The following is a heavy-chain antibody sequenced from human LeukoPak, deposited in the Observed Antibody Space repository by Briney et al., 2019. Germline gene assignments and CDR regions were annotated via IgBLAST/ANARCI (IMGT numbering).Heavy chain of an antibody. Sequence: SLRLSCAASGFTFTSYSMNWVRQAPGKGLEWVGLVSSKVHDSTPQHASSVKVRLTITRAESKAIAYLQMISLKTEDIIVYCCKRAGGYDILLDYWGQGTPVTVSS. D-gene: IGHD3-9*01. V-gene: IGHV3-49*04. CDR2: VSSKVHDSTP. CDR3: KRAGGYDILLDY. CDR1: GFTFTSYS. J-gene: IGHJ4*02.